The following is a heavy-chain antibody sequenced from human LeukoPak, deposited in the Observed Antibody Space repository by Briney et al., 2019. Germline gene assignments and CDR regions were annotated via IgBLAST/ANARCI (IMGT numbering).Heavy chain of an antibody. CDR1: GGSISSGSYY. CDR2: IYTSGST. Sequence: TSETLSLTCTVSGGSISSGSYYWSWIRQPAGKGLEWIGRIYTSGSTNYNPSLKSRVTISVDTSKNQFSLKLSSVTAADTAVYYCARDFTGPNQYYYYYMDVWGKGTTVTVSS. D-gene: IGHD1-14*01. J-gene: IGHJ6*03. V-gene: IGHV4-61*02. CDR3: ARDFTGPNQYYYYYMDV.